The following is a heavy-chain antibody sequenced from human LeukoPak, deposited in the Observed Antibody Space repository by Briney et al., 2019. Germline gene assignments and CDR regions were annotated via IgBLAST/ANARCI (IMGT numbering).Heavy chain of an antibody. V-gene: IGHV4-34*01. D-gene: IGHD3-10*01. J-gene: IGHJ4*02. Sequence: PSETLSLTCAVYGGSFSGYYWNWIRQPPPGKGLEWIGEINHSGSTNYNPSLKSRVTISVDTSKNQFSLKLSSVTAADTAVYYCARYGSGNTFDYWGQGTLVTVSS. CDR3: ARYGSGNTFDY. CDR1: GGSFSGYY. CDR2: INHSGST.